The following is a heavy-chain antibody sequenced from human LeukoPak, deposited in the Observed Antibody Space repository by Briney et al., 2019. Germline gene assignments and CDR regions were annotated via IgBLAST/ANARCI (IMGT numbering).Heavy chain of an antibody. CDR1: GFTFSSYA. CDR2: ISYDGSNK. D-gene: IGHD4-17*01. Sequence: GGSLRLSCAASGFTFSSYAMHWVRQAPGKELEWVAVISYDGSNKYYADSVKGRFTISRDNSKNTLYLQMNSLRAEDTAVYYCARGAYGDYVDYYYYGMDVWGQGTTVTVSS. CDR3: ARGAYGDYVDYYYYGMDV. V-gene: IGHV3-30-3*01. J-gene: IGHJ6*02.